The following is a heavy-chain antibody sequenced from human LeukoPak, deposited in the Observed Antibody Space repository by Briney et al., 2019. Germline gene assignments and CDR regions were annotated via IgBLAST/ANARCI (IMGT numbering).Heavy chain of an antibody. Sequence: ASVKVSCKASGYTFSGYYMHWVRQAPGQGLQWVGWINPNSGDTHYAQMFQGRVTMTRDTSINTAYMELRRARSDDTAVYYCAKSAQYSSAWFTGSFDYWGQGTLVTVSS. D-gene: IGHD6-13*01. V-gene: IGHV1-2*02. J-gene: IGHJ4*02. CDR3: AKSAQYSSAWFTGSFDY. CDR1: GYTFSGYY. CDR2: INPNSGDT.